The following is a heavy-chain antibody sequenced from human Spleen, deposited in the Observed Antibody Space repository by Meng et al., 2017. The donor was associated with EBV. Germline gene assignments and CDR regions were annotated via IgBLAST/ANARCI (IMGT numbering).Heavy chain of an antibody. CDR1: GGSFSGNY. V-gene: IGHV4-34*01. J-gene: IGHJ4*02. D-gene: IGHD3-3*01. CDR2: INHSGST. CDR3: AKDGVGTRGYFDH. Sequence: QGQLQQWGAGLLKPSETLSLTCAVYGGSFSGNYWNWIRQPPGKGLEWIGEINHSGSTNYNPSLKSRVTISVDTSKNQFSLKLSSVTAADTAVYLCAKDGVGTRGYFDHWGQGALVTVSS.